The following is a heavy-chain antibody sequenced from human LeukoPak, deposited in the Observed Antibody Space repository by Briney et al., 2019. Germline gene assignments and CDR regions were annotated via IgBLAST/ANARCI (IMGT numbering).Heavy chain of an antibody. Sequence: PSETLSLTCAVYGGSFSSYYWSWIRQPPGKGLEWIGYIYYSGSTNYNPSLKSRVTISVDTSKNQFSLKLSSVTAADTAVYYCARGLKYYYDSSGYLTSDYWGQGTLVTVSS. CDR1: GGSFSSYY. D-gene: IGHD3-22*01. J-gene: IGHJ4*02. CDR3: ARGLKYYYDSSGYLTSDY. V-gene: IGHV4-59*01. CDR2: IYYSGST.